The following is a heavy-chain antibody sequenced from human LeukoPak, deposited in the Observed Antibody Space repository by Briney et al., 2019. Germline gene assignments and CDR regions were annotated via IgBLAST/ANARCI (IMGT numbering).Heavy chain of an antibody. J-gene: IGHJ4*02. V-gene: IGHV3-23*01. D-gene: IGHD6-13*01. CDR3: AKDAAGPEY. Sequence: GGSLRLSCVVSXLXXSXXXXXXVXXXPGXXXEXVSGISASGGDTWYPDSVKGRFTISRDNSKNTLFLQMNSLRVEDTAIYYCAKDAAGPEYWGQGTRVTVSS. CDR1: XLXXSXXX. CDR2: ISASGGDT.